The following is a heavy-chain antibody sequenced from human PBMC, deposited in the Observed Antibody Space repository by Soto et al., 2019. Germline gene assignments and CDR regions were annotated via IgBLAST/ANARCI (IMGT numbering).Heavy chain of an antibody. CDR2: IIPIFGTA. CDR3: ARANRFATMISRVHGGWGNYYYYYGMDV. Sequence: ASVKVSCKASGGTFSSYAISWVRQAPGQGLEWMGGIIPIFGTANYAQKFQGRVTITADESTSTAYMELSSLGSEDTAVYYCARANRFATMISRVHGGWGNYYYYYGMDVWGQGTTVTVSS. D-gene: IGHD3-22*01. CDR1: GGTFSSYA. J-gene: IGHJ6*02. V-gene: IGHV1-69*13.